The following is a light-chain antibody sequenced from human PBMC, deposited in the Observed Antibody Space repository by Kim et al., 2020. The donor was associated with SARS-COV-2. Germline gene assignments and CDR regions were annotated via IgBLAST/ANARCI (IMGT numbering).Light chain of an antibody. J-gene: IGLJ1*01. Sequence: VSPGQTASITCSGDRLGDKYACWYQQKPGQSPVLVIYQDSKRPAGIPERFSGSNSGNTATLTISGTQAMDEADYYCQAWDSNTEVFGTGTKVTVL. V-gene: IGLV3-1*01. CDR2: QDS. CDR3: QAWDSNTEV. CDR1: RLGDKY.